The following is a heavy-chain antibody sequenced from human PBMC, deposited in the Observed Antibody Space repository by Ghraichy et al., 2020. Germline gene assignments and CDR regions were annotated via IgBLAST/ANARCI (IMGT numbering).Heavy chain of an antibody. V-gene: IGHV1-46*01. J-gene: IGHJ6*02. CDR2: INPSGGST. D-gene: IGHD3-9*01. Sequence: ASVKVSCKASGYTFTSYYMHWVRQAPGQGLEWMGIINPSGGSTSYAQKFQGRVTMTRDTSISTAYMELSRLRSDDTAVYYCARDKGDILTGSHYGMDVWGQGTTVTVSS. CDR1: GYTFTSYY. CDR3: ARDKGDILTGSHYGMDV.